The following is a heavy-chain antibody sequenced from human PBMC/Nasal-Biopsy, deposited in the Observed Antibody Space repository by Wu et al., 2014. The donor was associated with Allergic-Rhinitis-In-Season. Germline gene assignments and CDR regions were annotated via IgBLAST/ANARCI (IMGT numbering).Heavy chain of an antibody. V-gene: IGHV4-61*02. CDR2: IYTSGST. CDR1: DDSISSGSYY. J-gene: IGHJ5*02. Sequence: TLSLTCTVSDDSISSGSYYWSWIRQPAGKGLEWIGRIYTSGSTNYNPSLKSRVTMSVDTSKNQFSLKLSSVTAADTAVYYCARVRYFDWLRTHNWFDPWGQGTLVTVSS. CDR3: ARVRYFDWLRTHNWFDP. D-gene: IGHD3-9*01.